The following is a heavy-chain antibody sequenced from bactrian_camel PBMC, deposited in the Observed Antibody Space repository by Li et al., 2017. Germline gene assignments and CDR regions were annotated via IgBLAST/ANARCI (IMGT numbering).Heavy chain of an antibody. Sequence: QLVGSGGGLLQPGGSVRLSYIGSGFPFTYYWMYWVSQAPGKGLEWVATVNSDDGGTTYYADSVKGRFTISRDNAKNTAYLQMNSLKPEDTATYYCAADLVTDEPSLVEREYYYWGQGTQVTVS. J-gene: IGHJ4*01. CDR1: GFPFTYYW. CDR2: VNSDDGGTT. CDR3: AADLVTDEPSLVEREYYY. D-gene: IGHD1*01. V-gene: IGHV3S25*01.